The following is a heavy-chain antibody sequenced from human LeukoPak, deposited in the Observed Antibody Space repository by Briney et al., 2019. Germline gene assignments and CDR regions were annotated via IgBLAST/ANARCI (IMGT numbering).Heavy chain of an antibody. V-gene: IGHV1-18*01. J-gene: IGHJ4*02. D-gene: IGHD6-6*01. CDR2: ISAYNGNT. Sequence: ASVKVSCKASGYTFTSYGISWVRQAPGQGLEWMGWISAYNGNTNYAQKLQGRVTMTTDTSTSTAYMELRSLRSDDTAVYYCARDRSTAARDENYFDYWGRGTLVTVSS. CDR3: ARDRSTAARDENYFDY. CDR1: GYTFTSYG.